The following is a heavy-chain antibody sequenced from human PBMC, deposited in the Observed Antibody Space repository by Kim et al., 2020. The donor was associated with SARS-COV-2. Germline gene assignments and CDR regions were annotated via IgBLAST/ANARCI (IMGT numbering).Heavy chain of an antibody. CDR2: IGGKVDRT. CDR3: ARDREVTSYYGSAWFLRAGFHP. CDR1: GFTFSAYA. J-gene: IGHJ5*02. D-gene: IGHD3-10*01. Sequence: GGSLRLSCVGSGFTFSAYAMTWVRQAPGKGLEWVSAIGGKVDRTYYADSVEGRFQISRDNSKNTVFLQMNSLRVDDTAVYFCARDREVTSYYGSAWFLRAGFHPWGQGTLVTVSS. V-gene: IGHV3-23*01.